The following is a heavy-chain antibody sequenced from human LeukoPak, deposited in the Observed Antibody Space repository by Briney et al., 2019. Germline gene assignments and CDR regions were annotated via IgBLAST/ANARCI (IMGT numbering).Heavy chain of an antibody. CDR1: GYSFTSYW. CDR3: ARLFQSTYYDILTGYYL. D-gene: IGHD3-9*01. J-gene: IGHJ5*02. V-gene: IGHV5-51*01. CDR2: IYPGDSDT. Sequence: GESLKISCKGSGYSFTSYWIGWVRQMPGKGLEWMGIIYPGDSDTRYSPSFQGQVTISADKSISTAYLQWSSLKASDTAMYYCARLFQSTYYDILTGYYLWGQGTLVTVSS.